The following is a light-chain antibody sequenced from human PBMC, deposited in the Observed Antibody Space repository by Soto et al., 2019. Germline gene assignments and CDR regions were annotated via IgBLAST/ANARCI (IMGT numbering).Light chain of an antibody. V-gene: IGKV3-15*01. CDR3: QQYNNWVT. J-gene: IGKJ4*01. CDR2: GAS. CDR1: QSVSSN. Sequence: EIVMTQSPVTLSVSPGERATLSCMASQSVSSNLVWYQQKPGQAPRLLIYGASTRATGIPARFSGSGSGTEFTLTISSLQSEDFAVYYCQQYNNWVTFGGGTKVEIK.